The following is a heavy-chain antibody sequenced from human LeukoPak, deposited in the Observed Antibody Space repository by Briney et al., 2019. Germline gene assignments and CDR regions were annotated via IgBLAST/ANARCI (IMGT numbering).Heavy chain of an antibody. CDR1: GFTFSSYW. J-gene: IGHJ4*02. D-gene: IGHD2-15*01. Sequence: AGGSLRLSCAGSGFTFSSYWMTWVRQAPGRGLEWVANINQGGSEIYYVDSVKGRCTISRDNAQESLYLQMNSLRVEDTAVYYCARTYCGSGKCYVGYFDYWGQGTLVTVSS. V-gene: IGHV3-7*04. CDR2: INQGGSEI. CDR3: ARTYCGSGKCYVGYFDY.